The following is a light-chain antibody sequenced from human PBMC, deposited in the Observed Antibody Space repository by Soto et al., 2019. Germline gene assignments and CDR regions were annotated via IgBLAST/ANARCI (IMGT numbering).Light chain of an antibody. Sequence: QSVLTQPASVSGSPGQSITISCTGTSSDVGGYNYVSWYQQQSGKAPKLMIHEVSNRPSGVSNRFSGSRSGNTASLTISGLQAGDEADYYCSSYTDSSNYVFGTGTKVTVL. CDR2: EVS. CDR3: SSYTDSSNYV. CDR1: SSDVGGYNY. V-gene: IGLV2-14*01. J-gene: IGLJ1*01.